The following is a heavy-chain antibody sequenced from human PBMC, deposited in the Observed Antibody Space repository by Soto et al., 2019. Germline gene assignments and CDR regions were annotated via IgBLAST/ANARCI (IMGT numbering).Heavy chain of an antibody. CDR3: ARDQSPYSSSWSHSVWAFDI. Sequence: PGGSLRLSCAASGFTFSDYYMSWIRQAAGKGLEWVSYISSSGSTIDYADSVKGRFTISRDNAKNSLYLQMNSLRAEDTAVYYCARDQSPYSSSWSHSVWAFDIWGQGTMVTVSS. CDR1: GFTFSDYY. CDR2: ISSSGSTI. D-gene: IGHD6-13*01. V-gene: IGHV3-11*01. J-gene: IGHJ3*02.